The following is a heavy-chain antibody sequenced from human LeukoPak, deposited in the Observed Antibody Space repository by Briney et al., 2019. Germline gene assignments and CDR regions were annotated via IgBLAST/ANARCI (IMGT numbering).Heavy chain of an antibody. J-gene: IGHJ4*02. Sequence: PGGSLRLSCAASGFRFNTYWMHWVRQAPGEGLVWASLISSDGSKALYADSVQGRFTISRDNAKNTVYLQMSSLSAEDTAMYYCVRREAGGSSSWFYFDYWGQGTPVRVSS. CDR3: VRREAGGSSSWFYFDY. CDR2: ISSDGSKA. D-gene: IGHD6-13*01. V-gene: IGHV3-74*01. CDR1: GFRFNTYW.